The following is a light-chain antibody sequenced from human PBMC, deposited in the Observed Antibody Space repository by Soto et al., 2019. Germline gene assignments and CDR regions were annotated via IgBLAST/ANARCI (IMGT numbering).Light chain of an antibody. V-gene: IGLV1-51*01. Sequence: QSLLTQPPSVSAAPGQKVTISCSGSSSNIGSHYVSWYQQFPGTAPKLVIYDTSKRPSGIPDRFSGSDSGTSATLGIAGLQTGDEADYYCGSWDGSLSAVVFGGGTKLTVL. CDR3: GSWDGSLSAVV. CDR1: SSNIGSHY. J-gene: IGLJ3*02. CDR2: DTS.